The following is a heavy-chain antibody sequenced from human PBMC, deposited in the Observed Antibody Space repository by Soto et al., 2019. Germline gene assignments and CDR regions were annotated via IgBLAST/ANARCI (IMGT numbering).Heavy chain of an antibody. Sequence: GGSLRLSCAASGFTFSSYGMHWVRQAPGKGLEWVAVIWYDGSNKYYADSVKGRFTISRDNSKNTLYLQMNGLRAEDTAVYYGARAALRLGELSLYHFGYWGQGTLVTVSS. J-gene: IGHJ4*02. V-gene: IGHV3-33*01. CDR1: GFTFSSYG. CDR3: ARAALRLGELSLYHFGY. CDR2: IWYDGSNK. D-gene: IGHD3-16*02.